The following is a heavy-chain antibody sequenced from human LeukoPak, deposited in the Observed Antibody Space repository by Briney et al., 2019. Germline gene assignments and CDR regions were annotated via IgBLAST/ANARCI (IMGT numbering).Heavy chain of an antibody. J-gene: IGHJ5*02. CDR2: IIPIFGTA. V-gene: IGHV1-69*13. CDR3: ARDRGTGSKNNWFDP. CDR1: GGTFSSYA. D-gene: IGHD7-27*01. Sequence: GASVKVSCKASGGTFSSYAISWVRQAPGQGLEWMGGIIPIFGTANYAQKFQGRVTITADESTSTAYMELGSLRSEDTAVYYCARDRGTGSKNNWFDPWGQGTLVTVSS.